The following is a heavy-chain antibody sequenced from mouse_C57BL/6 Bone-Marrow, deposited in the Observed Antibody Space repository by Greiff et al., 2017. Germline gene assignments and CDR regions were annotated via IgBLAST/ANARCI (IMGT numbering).Heavy chain of an antibody. CDR2: ISSGSSTI. CDR3: ARMNYGGDFDY. J-gene: IGHJ2*01. V-gene: IGHV5-17*01. CDR1: GFTFSDYG. D-gene: IGHD1-2*01. Sequence: EVKLQESGGGLVKPGGSLKLSCAASGFTFSDYGMHWVRQAPEKGLEWVAYISSGSSTIYYADTVKGRFTISRDNAKNTLFLQMTRLRSEDTAMYYCARMNYGGDFDYWGQGTTLTVSS.